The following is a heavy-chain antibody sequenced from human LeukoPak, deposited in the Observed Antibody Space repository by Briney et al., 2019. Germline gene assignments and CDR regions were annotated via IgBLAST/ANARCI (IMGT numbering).Heavy chain of an antibody. CDR3: ARFDPNSGTYKDFDY. CDR2: IKQDGSEK. CDR1: GFTFSRYW. J-gene: IGHJ4*02. Sequence: GGSLRLSYAASGFTFSRYWMTWVRRAPGKGLEWVANIKQDGSEKSYVDSVKGRFTISRDNAKNSLYLQMSSLRAEDTALYYCARFDPNSGTYKDFDYWGQGTLVTVSS. V-gene: IGHV3-7*01. D-gene: IGHD1-26*01.